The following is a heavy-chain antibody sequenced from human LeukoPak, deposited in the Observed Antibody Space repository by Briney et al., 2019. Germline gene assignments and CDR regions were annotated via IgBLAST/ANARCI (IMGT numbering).Heavy chain of an antibody. Sequence: SGGSLRLSCAASGFTFSSYAMSWVRQAPGKGLEWVSAISGSGGSTYYADSVKGRFTISRDNSKNTLFLQFNSLRADDTAVYYCAKGRGTTVAAAANYWGQGTLVTVSS. J-gene: IGHJ4*02. CDR3: AKGRGTTVAAAANY. CDR2: ISGSGGST. CDR1: GFTFSSYA. V-gene: IGHV3-23*01. D-gene: IGHD4-23*01.